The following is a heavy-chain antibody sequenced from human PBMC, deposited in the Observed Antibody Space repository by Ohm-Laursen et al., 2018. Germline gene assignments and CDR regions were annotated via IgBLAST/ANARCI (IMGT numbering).Heavy chain of an antibody. V-gene: IGHV1-2*02. J-gene: IGHJ5*02. CDR1: GYTFTGYY. CDR3: ARGYSSSWSFDP. D-gene: IGHD6-13*01. CDR2: INPNSGGT. Sequence: SSVKVSCKASGYTFTGYYMHWVRQAPGQGLEWMGWINPNSGGTNYAQKFQGRVTMTRNTSISTAYMELSSLRSEDTAVYYCARGYSSSWSFDPWGQGTLVTVSS.